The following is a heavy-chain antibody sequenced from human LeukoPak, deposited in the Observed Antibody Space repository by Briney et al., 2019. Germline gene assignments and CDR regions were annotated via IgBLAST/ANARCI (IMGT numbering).Heavy chain of an antibody. V-gene: IGHV1-18*01. D-gene: IGHD5-18*01. CDR3: ARDLARGYSYGYNAFDI. CDR1: GYNFNTCG. Sequence: GASVKVSCKASGYNFNTCGIGWVRQAPRQGLEWMGWITAANGNTNYAQKVQGRVTMTTDTSTSTAYMELRSLRSDDTAVYFCARDLARGYSYGYNAFDIWGQGTMVTVSS. CDR2: ITAANGNT. J-gene: IGHJ3*02.